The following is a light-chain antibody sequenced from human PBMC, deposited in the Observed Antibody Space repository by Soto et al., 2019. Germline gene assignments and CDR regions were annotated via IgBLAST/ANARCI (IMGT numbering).Light chain of an antibody. CDR2: DAS. CDR1: QSVSSS. CDR3: QQRSNWPLT. Sequence: EIVLTQSPATLSLSPGERATLSCRASQSVSSSLAWYQQRPGQAPRLLIYDASNRATGIPARFSGSGSGTXXXXXXXXXXXEDFXVYHCQQRSNWPLTFGGGTKVEIK. V-gene: IGKV3-11*01. J-gene: IGKJ4*01.